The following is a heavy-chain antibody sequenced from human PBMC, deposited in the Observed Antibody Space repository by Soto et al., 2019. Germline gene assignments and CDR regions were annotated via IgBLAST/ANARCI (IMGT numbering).Heavy chain of an antibody. CDR1: GFNFNIYA. Sequence: EARILESGGGLAQPGGSLKISCTASGFNFNIYAMSWVRQAPGKGLEWVSGISASATQTYYAESVKGRFAISRDNSKSTLYLQLDSLTPEDTARYYCAKPITAGGSNPWGPGTLVAVSS. CDR3: AKPITAGGSNP. CDR2: ISASATQT. J-gene: IGHJ5*02. V-gene: IGHV3-23*01. D-gene: IGHD3-10*01.